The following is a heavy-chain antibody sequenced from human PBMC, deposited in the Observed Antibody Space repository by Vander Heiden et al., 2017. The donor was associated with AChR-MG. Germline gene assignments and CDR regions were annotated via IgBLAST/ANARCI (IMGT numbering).Heavy chain of an antibody. D-gene: IGHD5-12*01. Sequence: QVQLVQSGAEVKKPGSSVKVSCKASAGTFSSYAISWVRQAPGQGLEWMGRIIPILGLANYAQKFQGRVTITSDKSTSTAYMELRSMRSEDTAVYYCARDYSGYDQTDYWGQGTLVTVSS. J-gene: IGHJ4*02. CDR3: ARDYSGYDQTDY. CDR2: IIPILGLA. V-gene: IGHV1-69*04. CDR1: AGTFSSYA.